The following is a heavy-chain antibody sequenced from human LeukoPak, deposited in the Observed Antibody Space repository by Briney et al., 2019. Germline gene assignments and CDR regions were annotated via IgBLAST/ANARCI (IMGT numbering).Heavy chain of an antibody. J-gene: IGHJ4*02. CDR2: ISGSGGST. Sequence: GGSLRLSCAASGFTFSSYAMSWVRQAPGKGLEWVSTISGSGGSTYYADSAKGRFTISRDNSKNTLYLQMNSLRAEDTAVYYCAKVLEGTWFPFDYWGQGTLVTVSS. D-gene: IGHD1/OR15-1a*01. CDR3: AKVLEGTWFPFDY. V-gene: IGHV3-23*01. CDR1: GFTFSSYA.